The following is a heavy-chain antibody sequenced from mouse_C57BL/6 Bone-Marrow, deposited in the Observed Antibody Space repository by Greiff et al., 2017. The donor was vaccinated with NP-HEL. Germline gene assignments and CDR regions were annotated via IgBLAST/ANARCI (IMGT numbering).Heavy chain of an antibody. J-gene: IGHJ1*03. D-gene: IGHD2-3*01. Sequence: VQLQQPGAELVRPGTSVKLSCKASGYTFTSYWMHWVKQRPGQGLEWIGVIDPSDSYTNYNQKFKGKATLTVETSSSTAYMQLSSLTSEDSAVYYCARDDGYYDWYFDVWGTGTTVTVSS. CDR1: GYTFTSYW. CDR3: ARDDGYYDWYFDV. CDR2: IDPSDSYT. V-gene: IGHV1-59*01.